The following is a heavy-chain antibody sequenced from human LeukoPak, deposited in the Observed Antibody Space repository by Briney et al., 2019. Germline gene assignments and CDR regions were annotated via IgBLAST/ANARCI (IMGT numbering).Heavy chain of an antibody. CDR2: INPNSGGT. V-gene: IGHV1-2*06. Sequence: ASVKVSCKASGYTFTGYYMHWVRQAPGQGLEWMGRINPNSGGTNYAQKFQGRFTMTRDTSISTAYMELSRLRSDDTAVYYCARRFGELFVRDYYYYMDVXXXXXTXTVSS. D-gene: IGHD3-10*01. CDR1: GYTFTGYY. CDR3: ARRFGELFVRDYYYYMDV. J-gene: IGHJ6*03.